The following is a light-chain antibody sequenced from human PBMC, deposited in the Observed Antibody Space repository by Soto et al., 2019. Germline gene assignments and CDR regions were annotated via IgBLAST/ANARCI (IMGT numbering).Light chain of an antibody. J-gene: IGKJ1*01. V-gene: IGKV1-39*01. CDR3: QQTYTTPRT. CDR1: QTASNY. Sequence: DTQMTQSPSYLSASVGDRISITCRASQTASNYVNWYQQKPGKAPTLLISATSTLQSGVPSRFRGSGSGTDFTLTNTSLQPEDFATYYCQQTYTTPRTFGQGTKVAIK. CDR2: ATS.